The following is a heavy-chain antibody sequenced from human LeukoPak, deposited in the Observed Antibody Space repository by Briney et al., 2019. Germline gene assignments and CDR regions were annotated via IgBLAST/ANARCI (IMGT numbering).Heavy chain of an antibody. D-gene: IGHD5-24*01. J-gene: IGHJ4*02. Sequence: ASVKVSCKASGYTFTSYGISWVRQAPGQGLERMGWISAYNGNTNYAQKLQGRVTMTTDTSTSTAYMELSSLRSEDTAVYYCAADLAGYRGLGLHWGQGTLVTVSS. V-gene: IGHV1-18*01. CDR3: AADLAGYRGLGLH. CDR1: GYTFTSYG. CDR2: ISAYNGNT.